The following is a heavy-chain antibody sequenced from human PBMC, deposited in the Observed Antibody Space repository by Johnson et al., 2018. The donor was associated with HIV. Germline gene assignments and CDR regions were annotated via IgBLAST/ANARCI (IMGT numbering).Heavy chain of an antibody. CDR3: ARTLGFGTEDAFDI. CDR2: ISYDGSNK. D-gene: IGHD3-10*01. J-gene: IGHJ3*02. V-gene: IGHV3-30*04. CDR1: GFLFSRYA. Sequence: QVQLVESGGGVVQPGRSLRLSCAASGFLFSRYAMHWVRQAPGKGLEWVAVISYDGSNKYYADSVKGRFTISRDNSKNTLYLQMNSLRAEDTAVYYCARTLGFGTEDAFDIWGQGTMVTVSS.